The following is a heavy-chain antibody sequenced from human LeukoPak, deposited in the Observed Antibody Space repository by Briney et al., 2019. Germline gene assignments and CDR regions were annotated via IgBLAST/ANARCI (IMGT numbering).Heavy chain of an antibody. CDR3: ARGIGYGFFDY. Sequence: PGRSLRLSCAASVFTFSSFAVHWVREAPGKGREGVAVMSYDGSNEYYADSVKGRFTVSRDNSKSTLYLQINSLRAEDTAVYYCARGIGYGFFDYWGQGTLVTVSS. CDR2: MSYDGSNE. CDR1: VFTFSSFA. D-gene: IGHD4-17*01. V-gene: IGHV3-30*01. J-gene: IGHJ4*02.